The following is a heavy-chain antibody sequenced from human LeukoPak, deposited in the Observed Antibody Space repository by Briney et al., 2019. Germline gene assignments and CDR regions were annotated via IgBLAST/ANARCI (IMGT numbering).Heavy chain of an antibody. Sequence: SQTLSLTCAISGDNVSSNSVAWTWIRQSPSRGLEWLGRTFYRSQWFNDYALSLKSRLSINPDTSKNQFSLQLKSMAPEDTAVYYCARSHDYGDYIPGDAFDIWGQGTVVTVSS. D-gene: IGHD4-17*01. V-gene: IGHV6-1*01. CDR3: ARSHDYGDYIPGDAFDI. CDR1: GDNVSSNSVA. CDR2: TFYRSQWFN. J-gene: IGHJ3*02.